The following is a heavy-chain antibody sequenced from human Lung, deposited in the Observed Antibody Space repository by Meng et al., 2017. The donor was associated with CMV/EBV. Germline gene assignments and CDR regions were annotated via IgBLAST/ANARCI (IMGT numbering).Heavy chain of an antibody. CDR2: ISGSGGST. V-gene: IGHV3-23*01. D-gene: IGHD2-2*01. CDR1: GYTFTGYS. CDR3: AKDGGYCSSTSCYLIPTYYYYYGMDV. Sequence: SXKASGYTFTGYSIHWVRQAPGKGLEWVSAISGSGGSTYYADSVKGRFTISRDNSKNTLYLQMNSLRAEDTAVYYCAKDGGYCSSTSCYLIPTYYYYYGMDVXGQGXTVTVSS. J-gene: IGHJ6*02.